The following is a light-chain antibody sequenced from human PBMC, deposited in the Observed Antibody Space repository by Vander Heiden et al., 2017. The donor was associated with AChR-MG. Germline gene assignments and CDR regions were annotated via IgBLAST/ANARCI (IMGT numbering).Light chain of an antibody. V-gene: IGKV3-20*01. CDR1: QGVSSSY. Sequence: DIVLTQSPGSLSLYPGERATLSCRASQGVSSSYLAWYQQKPGQAPRLLRYGASSRATGIPDRFSGSGSGTDFTLTISRLEPEDFAVYYCQQYGSSPPMYTFGPGDQAGDQT. CDR3: QQYGSSPPMYT. CDR2: GAS. J-gene: IGKJ2*01.